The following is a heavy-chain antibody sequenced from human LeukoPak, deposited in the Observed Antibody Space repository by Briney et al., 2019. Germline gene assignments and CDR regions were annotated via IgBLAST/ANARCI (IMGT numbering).Heavy chain of an antibody. CDR1: GGTFNSFA. Sequence: SVKVSCKASGGTFNSFALSWVRQAPGQRLEWMGGFIPIYPTTDYAQRFQGRVTISADESKGTVSLELSNLRSEDTAVYYCARASFHFLEWTTSIPFDVWGQGTVVIVSS. CDR3: ARASFHFLEWTTSIPFDV. V-gene: IGHV1-69*13. CDR2: FIPIYPTT. D-gene: IGHD3-3*01. J-gene: IGHJ3*01.